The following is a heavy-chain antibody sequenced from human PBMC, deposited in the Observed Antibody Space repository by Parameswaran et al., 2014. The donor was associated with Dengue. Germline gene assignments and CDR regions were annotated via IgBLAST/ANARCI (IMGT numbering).Heavy chain of an antibody. J-gene: IGHJ6*02. V-gene: IGHV1-46*01. CDR2: INPISGTT. Sequence: WVRQAPGQGLEWMGIINPISGTTIYSQKFQGRLTMTTDPSTTTVYMELSSLRSEDTAVYYCARVNTALVSRGLYYYYGMDVWGQGTTVTVSS. D-gene: IGHD5-18*01. CDR3: ARVNTALVSRGLYYYYGMDV.